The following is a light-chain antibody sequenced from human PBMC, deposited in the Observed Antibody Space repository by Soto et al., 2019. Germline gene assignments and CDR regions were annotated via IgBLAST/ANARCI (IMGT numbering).Light chain of an antibody. Sequence: QSALTQPPSASGSPGQSVTISCTGTSSDVGGYNFVSWYQQHPGKAPKLMIYEVSERPSGVPARFSGSKSGNTASLTVSGLQAEAEADYYCSSYAGSNIVVFGGGTKLTVL. CDR2: EVS. CDR1: SSDVGGYNF. CDR3: SSYAGSNIVV. V-gene: IGLV2-8*01. J-gene: IGLJ2*01.